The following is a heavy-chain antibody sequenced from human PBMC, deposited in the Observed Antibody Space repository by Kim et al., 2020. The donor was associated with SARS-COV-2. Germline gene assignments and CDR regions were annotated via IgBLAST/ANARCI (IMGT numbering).Heavy chain of an antibody. V-gene: IGHV3-21*01. CDR3: ARDPGGHDYGDPDDAFDI. CDR1: GFTFSSYS. D-gene: IGHD4-17*01. Sequence: GGSLRLSCAASGFTFSSYSMNWVRQAPGKGLEWVSSISSSSSYIYYADSVKGRFTISRDNAKNSLYLQMNSLRAEDTAVYYCARDPGGHDYGDPDDAFDIWGQGTMVTVSS. J-gene: IGHJ3*02. CDR2: ISSSSSYI.